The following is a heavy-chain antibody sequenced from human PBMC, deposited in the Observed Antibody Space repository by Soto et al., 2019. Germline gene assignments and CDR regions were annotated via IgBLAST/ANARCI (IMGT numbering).Heavy chain of an antibody. CDR2: ISGSGGST. CDR1: GFTFSSYA. Sequence: GGSLRLSCAASGFTFSSYAMSWVRQAPGKGLEWVSAISGSGGSTYYADSVKGGFTISRENSKNTLYLQMNSLRAEDTAVYYCAKVSWVAYYFDYWGQRTLVTVSS. D-gene: IGHD6-13*01. J-gene: IGHJ4*02. V-gene: IGHV3-23*01. CDR3: AKVSWVAYYFDY.